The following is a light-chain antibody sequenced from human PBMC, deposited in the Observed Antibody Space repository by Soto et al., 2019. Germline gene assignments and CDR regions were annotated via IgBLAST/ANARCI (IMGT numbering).Light chain of an antibody. J-gene: IGKJ2*01. CDR3: HQYGSSPSYT. CDR2: GAS. Sequence: IVLTQSPGTLSLSPAERATLSCRASQRVSSSSYLAWYQQKPGQAPRLLIYGASSRATGIPDRFSGSGSGTDFTLTISRMEPEDFAGYYCHQYGSSPSYTFGQGIKLEIK. CDR1: QRVSSSSY. V-gene: IGKV3-20*01.